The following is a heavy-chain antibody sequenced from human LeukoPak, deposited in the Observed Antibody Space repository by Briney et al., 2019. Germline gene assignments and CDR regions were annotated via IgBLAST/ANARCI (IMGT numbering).Heavy chain of an antibody. D-gene: IGHD3-10*02. V-gene: IGHV3-48*03. CDR1: GFSFDDYG. J-gene: IGHJ6*04. Sequence: GGSLRLSCAASGFSFDDYGMSWVRQAPGKGLEWVSYISSSGSTIYYADSVKGRFTISRDNAKNSLYLQMNSLRAEDTAVYYCAELGITMIGGVWGKGTTVTISS. CDR3: AELGITMIGGV. CDR2: ISSSGSTI.